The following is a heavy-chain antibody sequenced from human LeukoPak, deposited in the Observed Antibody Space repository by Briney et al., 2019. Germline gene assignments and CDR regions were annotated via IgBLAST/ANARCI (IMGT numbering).Heavy chain of an antibody. CDR2: ISAYNGNT. D-gene: IGHD3-3*01. CDR1: GYTFTSYG. Sequence: RASVKVSCKASGYTFTSYGISWVRQAPGQGLEWMGWISAYNGNTNYAQKLQGRVTITTDTSTSTAYMELRSLRSDDTAVYYCARRGLFGVVIMGFDYWGQGTLVTVSS. CDR3: ARRGLFGVVIMGFDY. V-gene: IGHV1-18*01. J-gene: IGHJ4*02.